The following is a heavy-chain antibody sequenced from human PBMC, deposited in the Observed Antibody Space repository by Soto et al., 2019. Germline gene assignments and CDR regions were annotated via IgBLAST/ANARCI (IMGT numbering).Heavy chain of an antibody. CDR2: IYDSGST. Sequence: PSETLSLTCTVSSGSISGYYWSWIRQPPGKGLEWIGYIYDSGSTNDNPSLKSRVTISVDTSKNQFSLKLTSVTAADTAVYYCAAPPRYWGQGTLVTVSS. CDR1: SGSISGYY. CDR3: AAPPRY. J-gene: IGHJ4*02. V-gene: IGHV4-59*01. D-gene: IGHD6-6*01.